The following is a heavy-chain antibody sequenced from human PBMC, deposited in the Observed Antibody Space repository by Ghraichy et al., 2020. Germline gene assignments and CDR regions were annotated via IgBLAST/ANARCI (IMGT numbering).Heavy chain of an antibody. CDR3: ARGLFAVTPPLDY. CDR2: MNPNSGNA. Sequence: ASVKVSCKASGYTFGNYDINWVRQATGQGLEWVGWMNPNSGNAGYAQKFLGRVTMTRSTSINTAYMELTSLTSEDTAIYYCARGLFAVTPPLDYWGQGTLLTVSS. D-gene: IGHD4-17*01. V-gene: IGHV1-8*01. J-gene: IGHJ4*02. CDR1: GYTFGNYD.